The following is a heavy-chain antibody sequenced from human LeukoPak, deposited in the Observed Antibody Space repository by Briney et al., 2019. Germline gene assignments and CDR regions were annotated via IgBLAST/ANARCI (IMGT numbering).Heavy chain of an antibody. CDR2: INPSGGST. CDR3: ARDRRYSSSWATPEYFQH. CDR1: GYTFTSYY. V-gene: IGHV1-46*01. J-gene: IGHJ1*01. D-gene: IGHD6-13*01. Sequence: GASVKVSCKASGYTFTSYYMHWVRQAPGQGLEWMGIINPSGGSTSYAQKFQGRVTMTRDTSTSTVYMELRSLRSEDTAVYYCARDRRYSSSWATPEYFQHWGQGTLVTVSS.